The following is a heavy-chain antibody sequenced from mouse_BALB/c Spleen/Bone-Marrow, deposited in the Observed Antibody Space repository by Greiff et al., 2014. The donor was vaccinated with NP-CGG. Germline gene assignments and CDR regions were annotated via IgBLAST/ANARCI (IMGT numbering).Heavy chain of an antibody. V-gene: IGHV6-6*01. Sequence: VQLKESGGGLVQPGGSMKLSCAASGFAFSDTWLDWVRQSPEKGPEWVAEIRTKADDHATYYAESAKGRFTISRDDSISSVYLQMNSLRAEDTGIYYCTPHPFDYWGQGTTLTVSS. CDR1: GFAFSDTW. CDR2: IRTKADDHAT. CDR3: TPHPFDY. J-gene: IGHJ2*01.